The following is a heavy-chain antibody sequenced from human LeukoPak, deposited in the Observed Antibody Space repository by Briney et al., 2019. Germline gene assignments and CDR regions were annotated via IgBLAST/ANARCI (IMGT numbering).Heavy chain of an antibody. Sequence: GGSLRLSCAASGFTFSSYSMNWVRQAPGKGLEWVSYISSSSSTIYYADSVKGRFTISRDNAKNSLYLQMNSLRAEDTAVYYCARDSFGELPEAYYYYYYMDVWGKGTTVTVSS. V-gene: IGHV3-48*01. CDR1: GFTFSSYS. D-gene: IGHD3-10*01. J-gene: IGHJ6*03. CDR2: ISSSSSTI. CDR3: ARDSFGELPEAYYYYYYMDV.